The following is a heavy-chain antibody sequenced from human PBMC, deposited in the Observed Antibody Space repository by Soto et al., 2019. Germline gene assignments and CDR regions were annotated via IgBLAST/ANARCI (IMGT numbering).Heavy chain of an antibody. J-gene: IGHJ6*03. D-gene: IGHD3-16*02. Sequence: SETLSLTCTVSGGSISSGGYYWSWIRQHPGKGLEWIGYIYYSGSTYYNPSLKSRVTISVDTSKNQFSLKLSSVTAADTAVYYCARESIASPDYYYYMDVWGKGTTVTVSS. CDR1: GGSISSGGYY. V-gene: IGHV4-31*03. CDR3: ARESIASPDYYYYMDV. CDR2: IYYSGST.